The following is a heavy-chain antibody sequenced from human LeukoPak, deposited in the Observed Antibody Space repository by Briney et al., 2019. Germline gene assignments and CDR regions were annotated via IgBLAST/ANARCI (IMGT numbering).Heavy chain of an antibody. CDR3: ARLLITMVRGDPFDY. V-gene: IGHV3-11*01. CDR2: TSSSGSTI. CDR1: GFTFSDYY. D-gene: IGHD3-10*01. J-gene: IGHJ4*02. Sequence: GGSLRLSCAASGFTFSDYYMSWIRQAPGKGLEWVSYTSSSGSTIYYADSVKGRFTISRDNAKNSLYLQMNSLRAEDTAVYYCARLLITMVRGDPFDYWGQGTLVTVSS.